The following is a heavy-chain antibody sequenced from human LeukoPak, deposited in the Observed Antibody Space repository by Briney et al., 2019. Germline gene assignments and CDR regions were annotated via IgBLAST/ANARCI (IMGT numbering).Heavy chain of an antibody. J-gene: IGHJ4*02. CDR2: IKQGGSET. CDR1: GFTFSSYW. CDR3: ASHSGYDPFDAHFDY. D-gene: IGHD5-12*01. Sequence: QSGGSLRLSCAASGFTFSSYWMSWVRQAPGKGLEWVANIKQGGSETYYVDSVKGRFTISRDNAKNSLYLQMNNLRDEDTAVYYCASHSGYDPFDAHFDYWGQGTLVTVSS. V-gene: IGHV3-7*01.